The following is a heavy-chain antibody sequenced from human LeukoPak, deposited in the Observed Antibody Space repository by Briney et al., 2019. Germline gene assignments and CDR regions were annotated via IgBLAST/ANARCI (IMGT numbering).Heavy chain of an antibody. CDR2: IRYDGSNK. V-gene: IGHV3-30*02. D-gene: IGHD4-23*01. J-gene: IGHJ6*03. Sequence: GGSLRLSCAASGFTFSSYGMHWVRQAPGKGLEWVAFIRYDGSNKYYADSVKGRFTISRDNSKNTLYLQMNSLRAEDTAVYYCARWYLPYYYYMDVWGKGTTVTVSS. CDR1: GFTFSSYG. CDR3: ARWYLPYYYYMDV.